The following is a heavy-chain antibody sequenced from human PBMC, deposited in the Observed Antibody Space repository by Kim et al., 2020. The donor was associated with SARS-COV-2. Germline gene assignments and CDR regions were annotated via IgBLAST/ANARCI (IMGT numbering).Heavy chain of an antibody. Sequence: GGSLRLSCAASGFTFSSYSMNWVRQAPGKGLEWVSYISNSSTIYYADSVKGRFTISRDNAKNSLYLQMNSLRDEDTAVYYCARDARYSGSYIPLRFDPWGPGTLVTVSP. CDR2: ISNSSTI. V-gene: IGHV3-48*02. J-gene: IGHJ5*02. D-gene: IGHD1-26*01. CDR3: ARDARYSGSYIPLRFDP. CDR1: GFTFSSYS.